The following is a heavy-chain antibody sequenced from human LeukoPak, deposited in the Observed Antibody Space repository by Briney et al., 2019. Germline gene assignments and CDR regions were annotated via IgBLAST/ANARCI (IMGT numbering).Heavy chain of an antibody. Sequence: ASVKVSCKASGGTFSSYYMHWVRQAPGQGLEWMGWINPNSGGTNYAQKFQGRVTMTRDTSISTAYMELSRLRSDVTAVYYCARSPLGATNWFDPWGQGTLVTVSS. V-gene: IGHV1-2*02. J-gene: IGHJ5*02. CDR1: GGTFSSYY. CDR3: ARSPLGATNWFDP. D-gene: IGHD1-26*01. CDR2: INPNSGGT.